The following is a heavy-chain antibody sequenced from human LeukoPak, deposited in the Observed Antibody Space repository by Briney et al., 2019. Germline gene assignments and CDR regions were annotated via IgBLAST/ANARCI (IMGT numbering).Heavy chain of an antibody. Sequence: GGSLRLSCAASGFTFSDYNMRWIRQAPGKGLEWVSSISRSGSTKYYADSVKGRFTISRDNAKNSLFLQMNSLRAEDTALYYCAKDVRAVAGTWSHMDVWGKGTTVTVSS. J-gene: IGHJ6*03. CDR2: ISRSGSTK. CDR1: GFTFSDYN. D-gene: IGHD6-19*01. V-gene: IGHV3-11*01. CDR3: AKDVRAVAGTWSHMDV.